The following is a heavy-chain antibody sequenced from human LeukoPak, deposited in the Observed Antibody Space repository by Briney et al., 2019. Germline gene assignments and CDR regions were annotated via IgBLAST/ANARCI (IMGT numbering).Heavy chain of an antibody. CDR3: ARSPTTADFDY. CDR2: INPNSGGT. J-gene: IGHJ4*02. CDR1: GYTFTCYY. Sequence: ASVEVSCKASGYTFTCYYMHWVRQAPGQGLEWMGWINPNSGGTNYAQKFQGRVTMTRDTSISTAYMELSRLRSDDTAVYYCARSPTTADFDYWGQGTLVTVSS. V-gene: IGHV1-2*02. D-gene: IGHD4-11*01.